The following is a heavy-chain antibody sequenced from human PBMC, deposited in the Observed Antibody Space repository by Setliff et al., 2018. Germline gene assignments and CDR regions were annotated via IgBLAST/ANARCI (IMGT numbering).Heavy chain of an antibody. CDR3: VRTDYSDGRYSMDV. CDR1: GGTFSDYH. CDR2: IYHSGSI. Sequence: LSLTCATYGGTFSDYHWTWIRQSPEKGLEWIGEIYHSGSINYNPSLKSRVTISVDKSTNQFSLKLNSVTAADTAMYYCVRTDYSDGRYSMDVWGKGTTVTVSS. D-gene: IGHD6-19*01. J-gene: IGHJ6*03. V-gene: IGHV4-34*01.